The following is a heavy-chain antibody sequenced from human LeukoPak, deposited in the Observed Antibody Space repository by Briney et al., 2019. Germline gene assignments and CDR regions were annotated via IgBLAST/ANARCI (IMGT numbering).Heavy chain of an antibody. V-gene: IGHV1-46*01. CDR1: GYTFTSYY. Sequence: GASVKVSCKASGYTFTSYYMHWVRQAPGQGLEWMGIINPSGGSTSYAQKFQGRVTMTRDMSTSTVYMELSSLRSEDTAVYYCARDRELYSSGSDAFDIWGQGTMVTVSS. D-gene: IGHD6-19*01. CDR3: ARDRELYSSGSDAFDI. J-gene: IGHJ3*02. CDR2: INPSGGST.